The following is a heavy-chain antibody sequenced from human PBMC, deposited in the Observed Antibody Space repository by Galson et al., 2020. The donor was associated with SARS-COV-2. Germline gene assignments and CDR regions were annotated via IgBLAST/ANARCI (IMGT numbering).Heavy chain of an antibody. J-gene: IGHJ6*02. D-gene: IGHD3-3*01. CDR1: GFTFSDYY. V-gene: IGHV3-11*01. CDR3: ARDLGPRPDFWGGYSLGDYDGMDV. Sequence: GESLKISCEASGFTFSDYYMSWIRQAPGKGLEWVSYISSSGSTINYADSVKGRFTISRDNAKNSLYLQMNSLRAEDTAVYYCARDLGPRPDFWGGYSLGDYDGMDVWGQGSTVAVSS. CDR2: ISSSGSTI.